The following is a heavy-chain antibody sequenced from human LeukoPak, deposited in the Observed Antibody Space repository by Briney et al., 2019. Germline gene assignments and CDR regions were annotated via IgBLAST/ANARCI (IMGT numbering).Heavy chain of an antibody. CDR2: ISSTSSYI. J-gene: IGHJ4*02. D-gene: IGHD2-2*01. CDR1: GFTFSRYS. V-gene: IGHV3-21*01. CDR3: ARDDWLCRSTSCGLDY. Sequence: PGGSLRLSCAASGFTFSRYSMNWLRQAPGKGLEWVSSISSTSSYIYYADSVKGRFTISRDNAENSLYLQMNSLRAEDTAVYYCARDDWLCRSTSCGLDYWGQGTLVTVSS.